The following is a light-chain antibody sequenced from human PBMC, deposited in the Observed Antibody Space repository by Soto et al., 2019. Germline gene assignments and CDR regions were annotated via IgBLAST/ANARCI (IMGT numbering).Light chain of an antibody. CDR3: KQRSNWPPLT. CDR2: DAS. J-gene: IGKJ4*01. V-gene: IGKV3-11*01. Sequence: EIVLTQSPATLSLSPGERATLSCRASQSVSSYLAWYQQKPGQAPRLLIYDASNRATGIPARFSGSGSGTDFTLNISSLEPEDFAVYYCKQRSNWPPLTVGGGTKVEIK. CDR1: QSVSSY.